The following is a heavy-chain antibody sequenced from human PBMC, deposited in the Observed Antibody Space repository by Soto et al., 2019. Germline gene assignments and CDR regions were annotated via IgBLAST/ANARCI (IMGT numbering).Heavy chain of an antibody. CDR2: ISAYNGNT. CDR1: VYTFNVDG. Sequence: GASVKVSCKAAVYTFNVDGISRVRQAPGQGLEWMGWISAYNGNTNYAQKLQGRVTMTTDTSTSTAYMELRSLRSDDTAVYYCARDRESVVVVAAGWFDPWGQGTLVTVSS. D-gene: IGHD2-15*01. CDR3: ARDRESVVVVAAGWFDP. J-gene: IGHJ5*02. V-gene: IGHV1-18*01.